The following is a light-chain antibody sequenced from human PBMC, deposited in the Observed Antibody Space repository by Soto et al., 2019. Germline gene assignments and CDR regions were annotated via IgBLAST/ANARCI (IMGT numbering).Light chain of an antibody. CDR1: QSVSSSY. V-gene: IGKV3-20*01. CDR3: QQFGSSSWT. CDR2: GAS. Sequence: ESVLTKSPGTLSLSPGEKATLSCRVSQSVSSSYLAWDQQKPGQAPRLLIYGASSRASCIPDRFSGSGSGIYFTLTVSRLEAEDFAVYYFQQFGSSSWTFVQGTKVE. J-gene: IGKJ1*01.